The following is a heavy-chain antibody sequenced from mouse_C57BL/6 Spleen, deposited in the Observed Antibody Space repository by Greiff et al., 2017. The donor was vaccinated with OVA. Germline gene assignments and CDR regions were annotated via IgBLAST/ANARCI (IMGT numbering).Heavy chain of an antibody. CDR2: IWSGGST. CDR1: GFSLTSYG. CDR3: ARNTWGYFDY. Sequence: QVQLKESGPGLVQPSQSLSITCTVSGFSLTSYGVHWVRQSPGKGLEWLGVIWSGGSTDYNAAFISRLSISKDNSKSQVFFKMNSLQADDTAIYYCARNTWGYFDYWGQGTTLTVSS. J-gene: IGHJ2*01. V-gene: IGHV2-2*01.